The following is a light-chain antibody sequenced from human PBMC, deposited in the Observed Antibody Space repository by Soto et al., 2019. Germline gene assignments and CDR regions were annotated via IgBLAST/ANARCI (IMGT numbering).Light chain of an antibody. CDR3: QVWDSSSDHYV. CDR1: NIGSKS. CDR2: YDS. V-gene: IGLV3-21*04. Sequence: SYELTQPPSVSGAPGKTARITCGGNNIGSKSVHWYQQKPGQAPVLVIYYDSDRPSGIPERFSGSNSGNTATLTISRVEAGDEADYYCQVWDSSSDHYVLGTGTKLTVL. J-gene: IGLJ1*01.